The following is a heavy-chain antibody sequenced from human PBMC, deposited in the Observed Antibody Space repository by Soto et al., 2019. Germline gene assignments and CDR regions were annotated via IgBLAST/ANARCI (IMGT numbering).Heavy chain of an antibody. CDR3: AKVGFGFLEWAPPRPSGDP. CDR2: IVASGVTT. CDR1: GFTFSSYA. D-gene: IGHD3-3*01. V-gene: IGHV3-23*01. Sequence: GGSLRLSCAVSGFTFSSYAMTWVRQAPGKGLEWVSGIVASGVTTYYADSVKGRFTISRDNSKNTLYLQMNSLRAEDTAVYYCAKVGFGFLEWAPPRPSGDPWGQGTLVTVSS. J-gene: IGHJ5*02.